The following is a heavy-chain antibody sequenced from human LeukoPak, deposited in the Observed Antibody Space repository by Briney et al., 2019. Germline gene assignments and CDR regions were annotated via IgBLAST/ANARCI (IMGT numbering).Heavy chain of an antibody. V-gene: IGHV3-48*03. J-gene: IGHJ4*02. D-gene: IGHD5-24*01. Sequence: PGGSLRLSCAASGFAFSSYEMNWVRQAPGKGLEWVSYISSSGSTIYYADSVKGRFTISRDNAKNSLYLQMNSLRAEDTAVYYCARGSGRWLQMGGFDYWGQGTLVTVSS. CDR2: ISSSGSTI. CDR1: GFAFSSYE. CDR3: ARGSGRWLQMGGFDY.